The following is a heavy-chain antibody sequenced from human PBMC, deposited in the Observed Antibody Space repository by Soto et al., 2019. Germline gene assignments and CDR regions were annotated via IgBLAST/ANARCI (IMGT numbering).Heavy chain of an antibody. J-gene: IGHJ1*01. D-gene: IGHD2-2*01. CDR2: INHSGST. Sequence: WETLSLTCAVYGGSFSGYYWSWIRQPPGKGLEWIGEINHSGSTNYNPSLKSRVTISVDTSKNQFSLKLSSVTAADTAVYYCARGARIVVVPAANARVEYFQHWGQGTLVTVSS. V-gene: IGHV4-34*01. CDR1: GGSFSGYY. CDR3: ARGARIVVVPAANARVEYFQH.